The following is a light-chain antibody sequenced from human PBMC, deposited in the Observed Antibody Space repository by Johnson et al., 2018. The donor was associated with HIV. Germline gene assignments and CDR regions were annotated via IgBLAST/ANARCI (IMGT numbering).Light chain of an antibody. J-gene: IGLJ1*01. V-gene: IGLV1-51*02. CDR2: ENN. Sequence: QSVLTQPPSVSAAPGQKVTISCYGSSSNIGNNYVSWYQQLPGTAPKLLIYENNKRPSGIPDRFSGSKSGTSATLDITGLQTGDEADYYCGTWDASLSVNVFGPGTKVTV. CDR3: GTWDASLSVNV. CDR1: SSNIGNNY.